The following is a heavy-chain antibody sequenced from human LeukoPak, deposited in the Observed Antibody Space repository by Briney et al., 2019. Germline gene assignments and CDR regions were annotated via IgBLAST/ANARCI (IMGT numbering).Heavy chain of an antibody. CDR1: GYTVTSYY. V-gene: IGHV1-46*01. Sequence: ASVKVSCKASGYTVTSYYMHWVRQAPGQGLEWMGVINPTGGSTGYAQKFQGRVTMTRDMSTSTDYMELSSLRSEDTAIYYCARDNSVGDNAWWFDPWGQGTLVTVSS. J-gene: IGHJ5*02. CDR3: ARDNSVGDNAWWFDP. D-gene: IGHD1-26*01. CDR2: INPTGGST.